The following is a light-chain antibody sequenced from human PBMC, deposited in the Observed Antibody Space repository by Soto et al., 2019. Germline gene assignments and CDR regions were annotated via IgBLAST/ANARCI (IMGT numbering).Light chain of an antibody. V-gene: IGLV2-23*02. Sequence: QSVLTQPASVSGSPGQSITISCTGTSSDVGSYNLVSWYQQHPGKAPKLIIYEVSERPSGVSHRFSGSKSGNTASLTISGLQAEDEDDYYCCSYGTPRLFGGGTKVTVL. CDR3: CSYGTPRL. CDR1: SSDVGSYNL. J-gene: IGLJ2*01. CDR2: EVS.